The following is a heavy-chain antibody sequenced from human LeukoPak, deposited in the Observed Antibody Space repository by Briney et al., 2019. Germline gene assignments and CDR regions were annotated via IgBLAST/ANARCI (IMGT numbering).Heavy chain of an antibody. CDR1: GGSISSSNW. CDR2: IYHSGST. D-gene: IGHD3-3*01. V-gene: IGHV4-4*02. J-gene: IGHJ5*02. CDR3: ARDFRNHYDFWSGYYYSWFDP. Sequence: SETLSLTCAVSGGSISSSNWWSWVRQPPGKGLEWIGEIYHSGSTNYNPSLKSRVTISVDKSKNQFSLKLSSVTAADTAVYYCARDFRNHYDFWSGYYYSWFDPWGQGTLVTVSS.